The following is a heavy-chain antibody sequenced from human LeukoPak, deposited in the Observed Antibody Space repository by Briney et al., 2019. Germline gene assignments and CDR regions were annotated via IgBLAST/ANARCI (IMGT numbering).Heavy chain of an antibody. J-gene: IGHJ3*02. CDR3: AKMVVVWPIQLWYRDAFDI. D-gene: IGHD5-18*01. CDR2: IKQDGTEK. Sequence: GGSLRLSCSASGFKFSTYWMSWVRQAPGKGLEWVAIIKQDGTEKYYVDSVKGRFTISRDNSKNTLYLQMNSLRAEDTAVYYCAKMVVVWPIQLWYRDAFDIWGQGTMVTVSS. V-gene: IGHV3-7*03. CDR1: GFKFSTYW.